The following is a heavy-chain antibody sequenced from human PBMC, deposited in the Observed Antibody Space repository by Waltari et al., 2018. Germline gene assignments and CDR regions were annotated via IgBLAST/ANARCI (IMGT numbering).Heavy chain of an antibody. J-gene: IGHJ3*01. D-gene: IGHD2-15*01. Sequence: QVQLQESGPGLVKPSETLSLTCAVSGGSISSSNWLSWIRQPPGKGLEWIGYISGSSGSNYYNPSPKSRVTISTGTSKNQFSLKLSSVTAADTAVYYCARGGSAIGAFDFWGQGLRVTVSS. CDR3: ARGGSAIGAFDF. CDR1: GGSISSSNW. CDR2: ISGSSGSN. V-gene: IGHV4-4*02.